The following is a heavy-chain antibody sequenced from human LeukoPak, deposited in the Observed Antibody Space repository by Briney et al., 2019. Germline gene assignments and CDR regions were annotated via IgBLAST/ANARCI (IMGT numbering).Heavy chain of an antibody. D-gene: IGHD2-21*01. J-gene: IGHJ4*02. Sequence: GGSLRLSCTASGFTFSNAWMSWVRQAPGKGLEWVGRIKSKPAGGSTDYAAPIKGRFTISRDDSKNTLYLQMNSLKTEDTAVYYCVTDLVIKGYFDYWGQGALVTVSS. CDR1: GFTFSNAW. CDR3: VTDLVIKGYFDY. CDR2: IKSKPAGGST. V-gene: IGHV3-15*01.